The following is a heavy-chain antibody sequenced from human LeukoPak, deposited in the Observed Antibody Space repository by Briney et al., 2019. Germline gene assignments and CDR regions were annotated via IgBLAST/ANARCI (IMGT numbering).Heavy chain of an antibody. CDR1: GYRFSSYW. Sequence: GEPLKISCMGSGYRFSSYWIGWVRQMPGKGLEWMGIIYPGDSDTRYSPSFQGQVTISADKSISTAYLQWSSLKVSDTAMYYCARALNYSNYVYWGQGALVTVSS. V-gene: IGHV5-51*01. J-gene: IGHJ4*02. CDR2: IYPGDSDT. CDR3: ARALNYSNYVY. D-gene: IGHD4-11*01.